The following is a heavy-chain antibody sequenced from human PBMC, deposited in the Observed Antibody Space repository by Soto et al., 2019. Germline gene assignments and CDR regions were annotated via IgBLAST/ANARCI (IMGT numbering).Heavy chain of an antibody. CDR1: GGSISSSRYY. Sequence: SETLSLTCTVSGGSISSSRYYWGRFRQPPGKGVEWMGSIYYSGSTYYNPSLKSRVTISVDTSKNQFSLKLSSVTAADTSVYYCARHTPAISISDHWGQGTLVTVS. V-gene: IGHV4-39*01. D-gene: IGHD2-15*01. J-gene: IGHJ4*02. CDR2: IYYSGST. CDR3: ARHTPAISISDH.